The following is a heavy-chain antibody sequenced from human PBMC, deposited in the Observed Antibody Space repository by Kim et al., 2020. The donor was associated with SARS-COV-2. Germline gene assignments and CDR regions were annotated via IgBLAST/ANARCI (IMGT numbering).Heavy chain of an antibody. J-gene: IGHJ3*01. Sequence: GGSLRLSCAASGFTFSSYSMNWVRQAPGKGLEWVSSISSSSSYIYYADSVKGRFTISRDNAKNSLYLQMNSLRAEDTAVYYCARPYCGGDCYTSAFDLWGQGTMVTVSS. CDR2: ISSSSSYI. V-gene: IGHV3-21*01. D-gene: IGHD2-21*02. CDR1: GFTFSSYS. CDR3: ARPYCGGDCYTSAFDL.